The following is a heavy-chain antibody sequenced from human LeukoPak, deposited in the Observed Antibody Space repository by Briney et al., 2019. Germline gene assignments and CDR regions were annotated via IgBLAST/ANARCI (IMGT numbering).Heavy chain of an antibody. CDR2: IYSDEIT. V-gene: IGHV3-53*01. CDR1: GFSVSRNY. CDR3: ARERSEGLSFDY. J-gene: IGHJ4*02. Sequence: PGGSLRLSCAASGFSVSRNYMSCFRQPPGRGLEWGSVIYSDEITYYADSVKGRFTISRDTSKNTLYLQMNSLRAEDTAVYYCARERSEGLSFDYWGQGTLVTVSS. D-gene: IGHD3-16*01.